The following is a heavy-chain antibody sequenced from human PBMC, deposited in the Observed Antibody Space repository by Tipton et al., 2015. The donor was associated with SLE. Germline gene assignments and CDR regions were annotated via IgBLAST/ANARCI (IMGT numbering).Heavy chain of an antibody. CDR2: ISSSSSYT. CDR1: GFTFSDYY. V-gene: IGHV3-11*03. CDR3: AKGAAAGYRDY. D-gene: IGHD6-13*01. Sequence: SLRLSCAASGFTFSDYYMSWIRQAPGKGLEWVSYISSSSSYTNYADSVKGRFTISRDNAKNSLYLQMNSLRAEDTAVYYCAKGAAAGYRDYWGQGTLVTVSS. J-gene: IGHJ4*02.